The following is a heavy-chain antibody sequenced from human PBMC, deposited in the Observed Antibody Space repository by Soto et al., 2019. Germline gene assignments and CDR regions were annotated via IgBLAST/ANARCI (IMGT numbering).Heavy chain of an antibody. CDR3: AKSAPMDAGDKYYYDF. CDR2: IIPFFGTA. J-gene: IGHJ4*02. CDR1: GGTFSTFG. Sequence: SVKVSCKASGGTFSTFGISWVRQAPGQGLEWMGGIIPFFGTARYSQKFEDRTTITADESTNTVYMDLRSLTSEDTAIYYCAKSAPMDAGDKYYYDFWGQGALVTVSS. V-gene: IGHV1-69*13. D-gene: IGHD4-17*01.